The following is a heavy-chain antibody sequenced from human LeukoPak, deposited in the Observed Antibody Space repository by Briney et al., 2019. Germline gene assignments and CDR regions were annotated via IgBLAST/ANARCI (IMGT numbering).Heavy chain of an antibody. CDR2: INHSGST. CDR1: GVSFSDYY. D-gene: IGHD1-1*01. CDR3: ARYNTNWSGLWFDP. Sequence: PSETLSLTCGVNGVSFSDYYWSWIRHPPGKWLEWIGEINHSGSTNYNPSLKSRVIISIDTSKNQFSLKLSSVTAADTAIYYCARYNTNWSGLWFDPWRQGTLVTVSS. J-gene: IGHJ5*02. V-gene: IGHV4-34*01.